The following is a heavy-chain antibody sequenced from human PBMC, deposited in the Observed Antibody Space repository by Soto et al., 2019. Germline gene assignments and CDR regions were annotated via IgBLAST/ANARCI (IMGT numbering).Heavy chain of an antibody. J-gene: IGHJ6*02. CDR3: ARGKQLVVPAAPMGYYYGMDV. Sequence: ASVKVSCKASGGTFSSYAISWVRQAPGQGLEWMGGIIPIFGTANYAQKFQGRVTITADESTSTAYMELSSLRSEDTAVYYCARGKQLVVPAAPMGYYYGMDVWGQGTTVTVPS. CDR2: IIPIFGTA. D-gene: IGHD2-2*01. V-gene: IGHV1-69*13. CDR1: GGTFSSYA.